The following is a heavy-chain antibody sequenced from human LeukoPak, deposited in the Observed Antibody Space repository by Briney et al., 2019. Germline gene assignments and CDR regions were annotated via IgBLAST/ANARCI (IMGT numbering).Heavy chain of an antibody. CDR1: GFTFSSYE. D-gene: IGHD2-15*01. CDR3: AREIGGYCSGGSCSDWFDP. V-gene: IGHV3-48*03. J-gene: IGHJ5*02. Sequence: GGSLRLSCAASGFTFSSYEMNWVRQAPGKGLEWVSYISSSGSTIYYADSVKGRFTISRDNAKNSLYLQMNSLRAEDTAVYYCAREIGGYCSGGSCSDWFDPWGQGTLVTVSS. CDR2: ISSSGSTI.